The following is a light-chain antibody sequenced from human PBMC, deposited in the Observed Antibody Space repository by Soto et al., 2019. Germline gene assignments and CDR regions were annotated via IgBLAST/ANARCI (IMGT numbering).Light chain of an antibody. CDR1: SSNIGNNY. V-gene: IGLV1-51*02. Sequence: QSVLTQPPSVSAAPGQKVTISCSGSSSNIGNNYVSWYQQLPGTAPKLLIYENNKRPSGIPDRFSGSKSGTSATLGITGLQTGDDAVYYCGTWDSSLSALYVFGTGTKVTV. CDR2: ENN. CDR3: GTWDSSLSALYV. J-gene: IGLJ1*01.